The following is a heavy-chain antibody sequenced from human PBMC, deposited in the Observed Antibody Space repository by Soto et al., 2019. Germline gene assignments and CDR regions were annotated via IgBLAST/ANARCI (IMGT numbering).Heavy chain of an antibody. D-gene: IGHD4-4*01. V-gene: IGHV4-30-2*01. J-gene: IGHJ4*02. CDR3: ASQKLDVPASFDY. Sequence: SETLSLTCTVSGGSINSDAYSWSWIRQPPGKGLEWIGCISHSGSTYYNPSLKSRVIISVDTSRNQFSLRLTSVTAADTAVYYFASQKLDVPASFDYWGQEILVTVSS. CDR1: GGSINSDAYS. CDR2: ISHSGST.